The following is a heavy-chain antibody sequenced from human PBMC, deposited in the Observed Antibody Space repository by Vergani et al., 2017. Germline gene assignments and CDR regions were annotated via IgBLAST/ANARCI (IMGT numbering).Heavy chain of an antibody. CDR1: GFTFEDYA. CDR3: ARGLWDCTHIRCSPPSY. V-gene: IGHV3-21*01. Sequence: EVQLVESGGGLVKPGGSLRLSCAASGFTFEDYAMHWVRQAPGKGLEWVASISGSSSYVFYRDSVEGRFTITRDNAKKSVYLQMNSLRAEDTAMYFCARGLWDCTHIRCSPPSYWGQGTQVTVSS. CDR2: ISGSSSYV. D-gene: IGHD2-8*01. J-gene: IGHJ4*02.